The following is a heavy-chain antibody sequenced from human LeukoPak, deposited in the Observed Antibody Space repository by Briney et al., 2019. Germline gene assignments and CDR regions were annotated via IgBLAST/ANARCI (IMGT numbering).Heavy chain of an antibody. CDR3: ASQSSGSSTRAPDF. V-gene: IGHV3-48*04. CDR2: ISSSSRSK. J-gene: IGHJ4*02. CDR1: GVTFSSFS. D-gene: IGHD1-26*01. Sequence: GGSLRLSCETSGVTFSSFSLNWVRQAPGKGLEWVSYISSSSRSKYYADSVKGRFIVSRDNAKNSLYLQMDSLRADATALSYCASQSSGSSTRAPDFSGQGTLVTVSS.